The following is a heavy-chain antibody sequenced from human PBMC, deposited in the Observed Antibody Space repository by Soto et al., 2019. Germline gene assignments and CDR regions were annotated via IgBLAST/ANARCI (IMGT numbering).Heavy chain of an antibody. J-gene: IGHJ4*02. CDR3: ARVDRGGIAARPFDY. CDR2: ISYDGSNK. CDR1: GFTFSSYA. D-gene: IGHD6-6*01. V-gene: IGHV3-30-3*01. Sequence: QVQLVESGGGVVQPGRSLRLSCAASGFTFSSYAMHWVRQAPGKGLAWVAVISYDGSNKYYADSVKGRFTISRDNSKNTLYVQMNSLRAEDTAVYYCARVDRGGIAARPFDYWGQGTLVTVSS.